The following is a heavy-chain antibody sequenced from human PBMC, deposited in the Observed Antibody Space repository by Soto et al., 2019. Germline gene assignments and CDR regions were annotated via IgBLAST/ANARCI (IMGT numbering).Heavy chain of an antibody. CDR2: IYPGDSDT. CDR1: GYSFTSYW. D-gene: IGHD3-10*01. CDR3: ARWPSVLWFGESSEYFDC. Sequence: PGELLKISCKGSGYSFTSYWIGWVRQMPGKGLEWMGIIYPGDSDTRYSPSFQGQVTISADKSISTAYLQWSSLKASDTAMYYCARWPSVLWFGESSEYFDCWGQGTLVAVSS. J-gene: IGHJ4*02. V-gene: IGHV5-51*01.